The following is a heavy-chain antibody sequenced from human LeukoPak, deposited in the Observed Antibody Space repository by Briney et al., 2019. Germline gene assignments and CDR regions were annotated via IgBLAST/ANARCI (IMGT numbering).Heavy chain of an antibody. V-gene: IGHV4-34*01. Sequence: PSETLSLTCAVYGGSFSGYYWSWIRQPPGKGLEWIGEINHSGSTNYNPSLKSRVTISVDTSKNQFSLKLSSVTAADTAVYYCARKRGGFDIWGQGTMVTVSS. CDR1: GGSFSGYY. CDR2: INHSGST. J-gene: IGHJ3*02. CDR3: ARKRGGFDI. D-gene: IGHD2-15*01.